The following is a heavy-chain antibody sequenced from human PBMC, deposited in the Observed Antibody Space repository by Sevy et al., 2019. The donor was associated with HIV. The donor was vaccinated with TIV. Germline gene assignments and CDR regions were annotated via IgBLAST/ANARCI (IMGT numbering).Heavy chain of an antibody. V-gene: IGHV3-23*01. Sequence: GGCLRLSCAASGFTFSKYTMSWVRQPPGKGLEWVSTLSFGCGEINYADSVKGRFTISRDSSKSSVYLQMNNLRPEDTAVYYCARERWTKPHDYWGQGTLVTVSS. CDR2: LSFGCGEI. D-gene: IGHD2-15*01. CDR3: ARERWTKPHDY. J-gene: IGHJ4*02. CDR1: GFTFSKYT.